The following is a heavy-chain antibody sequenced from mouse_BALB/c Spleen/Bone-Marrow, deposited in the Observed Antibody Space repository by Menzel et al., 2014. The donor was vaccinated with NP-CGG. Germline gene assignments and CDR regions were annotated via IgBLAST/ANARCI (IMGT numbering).Heavy chain of an antibody. CDR1: GYTFTSYW. V-gene: IGHV1-7*01. Sequence: QVQLQQSGAELAKPGASVKMSCKASGYTFTSYWMHWVKQRPGQGLEWIGYINPSTTYSAYNQKFKDKATLTADKSSSTAYVQLSSLTSEDSAVYYCALYYRYDYFDYWGQGTTLTVSS. J-gene: IGHJ2*01. CDR3: ALYYRYDYFDY. CDR2: INPSTTYS. D-gene: IGHD2-14*01.